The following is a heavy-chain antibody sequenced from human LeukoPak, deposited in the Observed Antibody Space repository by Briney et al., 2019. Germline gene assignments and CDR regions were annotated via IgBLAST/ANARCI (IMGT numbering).Heavy chain of an antibody. V-gene: IGHV3-74*01. D-gene: IGHD6-19*01. CDR1: GFTFSSYW. Sequence: SGGSLRLSCAASGFTFSSYWMHWVRQAPGKGLVWVSRINSDGYSISYADSVKGRFTISRDNAKNTLYLQMNSLKAEDTAVYYCARGEAVAGTDYWGQGTQVTVSS. CDR3: ARGEAVAGTDY. J-gene: IGHJ4*02. CDR2: INSDGYSI.